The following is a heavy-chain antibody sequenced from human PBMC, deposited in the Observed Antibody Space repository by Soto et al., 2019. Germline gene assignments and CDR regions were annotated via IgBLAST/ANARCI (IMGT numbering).Heavy chain of an antibody. CDR3: ARIGDTRHSSSWSPSFDP. J-gene: IGHJ5*02. D-gene: IGHD6-13*01. CDR2: IYYSGST. V-gene: IGHV4-39*01. CDR1: GGSISSSSYY. Sequence: SETLSLTCTVSGGSISSSSYYWGWIRQPPGKGLEWIGSIYYSGSTYYNPSLKSRVTISVDTSKNQFSLKLSSVTAADTAVYYCARIGDTRHSSSWSPSFDPWGQGTLVTVSS.